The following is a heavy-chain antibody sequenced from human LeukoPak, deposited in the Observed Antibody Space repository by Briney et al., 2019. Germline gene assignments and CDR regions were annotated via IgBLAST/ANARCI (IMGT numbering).Heavy chain of an antibody. V-gene: IGHV3-30*02. J-gene: IGHJ6*03. D-gene: IGHD3-10*01. CDR2: IRYDGGNE. CDR3: ARTIAKVRGVITVYYYYMDV. CDR1: GFTFSSYG. Sequence: GGSLRLSCAASGFTFSSYGMHWVRQAPGKGLEWVTFIRYDGGNEYYSDSVKGRFTISRDNSKNTVYLQMNSLRAEDTAVYYCARTIAKVRGVITVYYYYMDVWGKGTTVTVSS.